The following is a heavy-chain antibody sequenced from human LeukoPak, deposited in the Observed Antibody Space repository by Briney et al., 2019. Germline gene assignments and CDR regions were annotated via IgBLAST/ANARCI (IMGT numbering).Heavy chain of an antibody. CDR3: TRLYYYDGIDAFDI. J-gene: IGHJ3*02. V-gene: IGHV4-59*02. Sequence: SETLSLTCTVSGASVNGYYWGWIRQPPGKGLEWIGYVYYTGGTNYNPSLESRVTISVDRSKNQLTLRLNSVTAADTAVYYCTRLYYYDGIDAFDIWGPGTMVTVSS. D-gene: IGHD3-22*01. CDR1: GASVNGYY. CDR2: VYYTGGT.